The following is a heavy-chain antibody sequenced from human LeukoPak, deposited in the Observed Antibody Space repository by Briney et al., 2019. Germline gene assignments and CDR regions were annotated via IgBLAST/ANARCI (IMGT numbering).Heavy chain of an antibody. CDR3: VRDGDDFIFDY. CDR2: VIRDGSFT. J-gene: IGHJ4*02. D-gene: IGHD3-3*02. CDR1: GFTFRSYW. V-gene: IGHV3-74*01. Sequence: GGSLRLSCAASGFTFRSYWMHWVRQAPGKGLEWVSRVIRDGSFTNYADSVKGRFTISRDNAKNTLYLQMSSLRAEDTAVYFCVRDGDDFIFDYWGQGSLVTVSS.